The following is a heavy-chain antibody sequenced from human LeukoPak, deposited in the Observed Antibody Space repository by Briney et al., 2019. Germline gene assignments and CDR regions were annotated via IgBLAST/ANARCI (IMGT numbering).Heavy chain of an antibody. CDR2: INHSGST. CDR1: GGSFSGYY. V-gene: IGHV4-34*01. J-gene: IGHJ3*02. Sequence: PSETLSLTCAVYGGSFSGYYWSWIRQPPGKGLEWIGEINHSGSTNYNPSLKSRVTISVDTSKNQFSLKLSSVTAADTAVYYCARGSLSSPPIVVVPAAMAGGHAFDIWGQGTMVTVSS. D-gene: IGHD2-2*01. CDR3: ARGSLSSPPIVVVPAAMAGGHAFDI.